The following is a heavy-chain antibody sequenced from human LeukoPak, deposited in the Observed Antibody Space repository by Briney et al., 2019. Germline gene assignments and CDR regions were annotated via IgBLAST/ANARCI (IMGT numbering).Heavy chain of an antibody. D-gene: IGHD1-26*01. V-gene: IGHV4-59*01. J-gene: IGHJ5*02. Sequence: PSETLSLTCTVSGGSFTSYYWSWIRQPPGKGLEWIASIYYTGSTNYNPSLKSRVTISVDTSKNQFSLKLSSVTAADTAVYYCAREPECYFATSGGLDPWGQGTLVTVSS. CDR3: AREPECYFATSGGLDP. CDR2: IYYTGST. CDR1: GGSFTSYY.